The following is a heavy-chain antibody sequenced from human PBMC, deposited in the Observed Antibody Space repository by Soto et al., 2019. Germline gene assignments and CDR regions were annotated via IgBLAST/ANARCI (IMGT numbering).Heavy chain of an antibody. Sequence: QVQLVQSGAEVKKPGASVKVSCKASGYTFTSYGISWVRQAPGQGLEWMGWISANNGNTNYAQKLQGRVTMTTDTSTRTDYLELRSLKADDTAVYYCARDSLSCSSTSCYKPKDVWGKGTTVTVSS. CDR3: ARDSLSCSSTSCYKPKDV. CDR1: GYTFTSYG. D-gene: IGHD2-2*01. J-gene: IGHJ6*04. V-gene: IGHV1-18*01. CDR2: ISANNGNT.